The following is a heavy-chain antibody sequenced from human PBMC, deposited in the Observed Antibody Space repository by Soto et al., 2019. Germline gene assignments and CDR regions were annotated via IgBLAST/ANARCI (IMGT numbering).Heavy chain of an antibody. CDR3: AHAPGIAVTTNWFDP. Sequence: QITLKESGPTLVKPTQTLTLTCTFSGFSLSTSEVGVGWIRQPPGKALQWLALIYWDDDKRYSPSLKSRLTITKDTSKNQVVLTRTNMDPVDTATYYCAHAPGIAVTTNWFDPWGQGILVTVSS. CDR1: GFSLSTSEVG. CDR2: IYWDDDK. D-gene: IGHD6-19*01. V-gene: IGHV2-5*02. J-gene: IGHJ5*02.